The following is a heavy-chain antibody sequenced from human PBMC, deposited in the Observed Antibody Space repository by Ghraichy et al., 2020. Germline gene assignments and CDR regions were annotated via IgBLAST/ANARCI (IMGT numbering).Heavy chain of an antibody. D-gene: IGHD5-24*01. CDR1: GFTFSSYA. V-gene: IGHV3-30-3*01. CDR3: ARDQWRWLQIPRFLD. CDR2: ISYDGSNK. J-gene: IGHJ4*02. Sequence: GGSLRLSCAASGFTFSSYAMHWVRQAPGKGLEWVAVISYDGSNKYYADSVKGRFTISRDNSKNTLYLQMNSLRAEDTAVYYCARDQWRWLQIPRFLDWGQGTLVTVSS.